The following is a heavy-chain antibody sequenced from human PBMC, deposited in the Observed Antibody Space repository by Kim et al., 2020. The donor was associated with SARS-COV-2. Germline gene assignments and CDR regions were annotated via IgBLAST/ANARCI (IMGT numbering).Heavy chain of an antibody. D-gene: IGHD3-9*01. Sequence: GESLKISCKGSGYSFTSYWIGWVRQMPGKGLEWMGIIYPGDSDTRYSPSFQGQVTISADKSISTAYLQWSSLKASDTAMYYCARLSSYYDILTGLNTDYYYGMDVWGQGTTVTVSS. J-gene: IGHJ6*02. V-gene: IGHV5-51*01. CDR2: IYPGDSDT. CDR1: GYSFTSYW. CDR3: ARLSSYYDILTGLNTDYYYGMDV.